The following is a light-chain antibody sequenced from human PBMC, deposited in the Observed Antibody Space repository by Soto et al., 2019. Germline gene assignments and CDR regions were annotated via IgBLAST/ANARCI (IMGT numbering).Light chain of an antibody. CDR3: QQSLTMPIT. V-gene: IGKV1-39*01. CDR2: SAS. J-gene: IGKJ5*01. Sequence: DIPMTQSPASLSVSVGDRVTITCRASQSINNYLNWYLQRPGQAPKLLIRSASTLQRGVPSRFSGSGSRTEFTLTIADLQPDDFGTYYCQQSLTMPITFGHGTRLEI. CDR1: QSINNY.